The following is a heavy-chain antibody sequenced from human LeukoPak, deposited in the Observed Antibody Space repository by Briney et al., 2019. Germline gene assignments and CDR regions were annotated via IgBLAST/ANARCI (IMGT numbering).Heavy chain of an antibody. Sequence: GGSLRLSCAASGFTFYDYAMRWVRHAPGKGLEWVSGISWNSGSIGYADSVKGRFTISRDNAKNSLYLQMNSLRAEDTALYYCAKEDYGMDVWGQGTTVTVSS. CDR1: GFTFYDYA. CDR2: ISWNSGSI. V-gene: IGHV3-9*01. CDR3: AKEDYGMDV. J-gene: IGHJ6*02.